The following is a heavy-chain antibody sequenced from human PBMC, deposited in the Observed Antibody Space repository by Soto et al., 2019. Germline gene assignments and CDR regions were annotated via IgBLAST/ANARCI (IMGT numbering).Heavy chain of an antibody. D-gene: IGHD3-10*01. Sequence: ASVKVSCKASGYTFISYDINWVRQATGQGLEWMGWMNPNSGITGYAQKFQGRVTMTSKTSISTAYMELSSLRSEDTAVYYCARVRAEGFGDLSIYNHHGMDVWGQGTTVTVSS. J-gene: IGHJ6*02. CDR1: GYTFISYD. CDR3: ARVRAEGFGDLSIYNHHGMDV. V-gene: IGHV1-8*01. CDR2: MNPNSGIT.